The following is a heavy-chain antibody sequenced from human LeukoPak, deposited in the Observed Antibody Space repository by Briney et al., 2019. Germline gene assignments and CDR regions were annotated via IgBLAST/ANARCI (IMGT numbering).Heavy chain of an antibody. CDR3: ARYSHYYDSSGPLYYFDY. CDR2: IYPGDCDT. D-gene: IGHD3-22*01. V-gene: IGHV5-51*01. CDR1: GYSFTSYW. J-gene: IGHJ4*02. Sequence: GESLKISCKGSGYSFTSYWIGWVRQMPGKGLEWMGIIYPGDCDTRYSPSFQGQVTISADKSISTAYLQWSSLKASDTAMYYCARYSHYYDSSGPLYYFDYWGQGTLVTVSS.